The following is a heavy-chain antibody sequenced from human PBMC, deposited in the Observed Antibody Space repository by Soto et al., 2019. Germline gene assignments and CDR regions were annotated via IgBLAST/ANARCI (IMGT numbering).Heavy chain of an antibody. J-gene: IGHJ6*02. Sequence: SETLSLTCTVSGGSISSYYWSWIRQPPGKGLEWIGYIYYSGSTNYNPSLKSRVTISVDTSKNQFSLKLSSVTAADTAVYYCARAPRITIFGVDSYGMDVWGQGTTVTVSS. CDR3: ARAPRITIFGVDSYGMDV. CDR1: GGSISSYY. D-gene: IGHD3-3*01. V-gene: IGHV4-59*01. CDR2: IYYSGST.